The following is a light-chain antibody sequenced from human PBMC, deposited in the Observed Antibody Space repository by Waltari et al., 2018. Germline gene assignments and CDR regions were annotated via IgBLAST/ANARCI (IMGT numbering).Light chain of an antibody. CDR3: HQYLSSST. J-gene: IGKJ3*01. CDR2: RAA. Sequence: DIQLTQSPTTLSASIGDRVTITCRASQGIGDWLAWYQQKPGKAPKLLVQRAATLENGVPSRFSGRESGTEFTLTINNLQPDDFATYFCHQYLSSSTFGAGTTVDFK. V-gene: IGKV1-5*03. CDR1: QGIGDW.